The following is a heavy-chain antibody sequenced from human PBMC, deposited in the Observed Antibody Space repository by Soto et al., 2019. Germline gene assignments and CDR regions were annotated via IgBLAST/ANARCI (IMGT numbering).Heavy chain of an antibody. V-gene: IGHV4-34*01. J-gene: IGHJ5*02. CDR1: GGSFSGYY. CDR2: INHSGST. CDR3: ARNPPKLRFSSITPWFDP. Sequence: SETLSLTCAVYGGSFSGYYWSWISLPPGKGLEWIGEINHSGSTNYNPSLKSRVTISVDTSKNQFSLKLSSVTAADTAVYYCARNPPKLRFSSITPWFDPWGQGTLVTVSS. D-gene: IGHD3-3*01.